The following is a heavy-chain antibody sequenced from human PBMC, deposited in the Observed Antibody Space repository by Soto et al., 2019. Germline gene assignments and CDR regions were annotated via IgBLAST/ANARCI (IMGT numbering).Heavy chain of an antibody. CDR2: IWYHGSIQ. V-gene: IGHV3-33*01. Sequence: QVQLVESGGGVVQPGRSLRLSCAASGFTFSNYGMHWVRQAPGKGLEWVAVIWYHGSIQYYVDSVKGRFTISRDNSQNKVYLQMNSVRAEDTAVYYCARVISSSPLESWGQGTMVTVSS. J-gene: IGHJ3*02. D-gene: IGHD3-10*01. CDR3: ARVISSSPLES. CDR1: GFTFSNYG.